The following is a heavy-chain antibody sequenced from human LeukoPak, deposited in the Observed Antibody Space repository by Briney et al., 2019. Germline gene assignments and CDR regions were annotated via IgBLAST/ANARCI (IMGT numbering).Heavy chain of an antibody. D-gene: IGHD1-26*01. V-gene: IGHV4-39*07. J-gene: IGHJ5*02. CDR2: IYYSGST. CDR3: ARVRYVGATNWFDP. CDR1: GGSISSSNHY. Sequence: SETLSLTCTVFGGSISSSNHYWGWIRQPPGKGLEWIGSIYYSGSTYYNTSLKSRVTISVDTSKNQFSLKLSSVTAADTAVYYCARVRYVGATNWFDPWGQGTLVTVSS.